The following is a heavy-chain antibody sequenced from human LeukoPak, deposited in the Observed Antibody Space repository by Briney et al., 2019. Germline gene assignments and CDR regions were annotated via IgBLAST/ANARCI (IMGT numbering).Heavy chain of an antibody. D-gene: IGHD2/OR15-2a*01. Sequence: SETLSLTCTVSGDSISSSSYFWGWIRQPPGKGLEWIGYIYYSGNTNYNPSLKSRVTISVDTSRNRFSLKLSSVTAADTAVYYCARHRNFFDYWGQGILVTVSS. CDR1: GDSISSSSYF. J-gene: IGHJ4*02. CDR3: ARHRNFFDY. CDR2: IYYSGNT. V-gene: IGHV4-61*05.